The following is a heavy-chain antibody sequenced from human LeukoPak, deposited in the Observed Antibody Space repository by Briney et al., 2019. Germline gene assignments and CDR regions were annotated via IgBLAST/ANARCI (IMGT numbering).Heavy chain of an antibody. CDR1: GFTFSSYA. CDR2: ISSSSSTI. Sequence: PGGSLRLSCAASGFTFSSYAMHWVRQAPGKGLEWVSYISSSSSTIYYADSVKGRFTISRDNAKNSLYLQTNSLRAEDTAVYYCARAQYYSDSTGYYYLHYWGQGTLVTVSS. D-gene: IGHD3-22*01. V-gene: IGHV3-48*01. CDR3: ARAQYYSDSTGYYYLHY. J-gene: IGHJ4*02.